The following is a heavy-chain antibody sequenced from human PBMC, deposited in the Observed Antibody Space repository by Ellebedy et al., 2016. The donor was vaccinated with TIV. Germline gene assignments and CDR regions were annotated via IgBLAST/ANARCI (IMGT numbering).Heavy chain of an antibody. V-gene: IGHV3-30*03. CDR3: ARDFIAVAGTFDY. CDR1: GFTFSSYG. CDR2: ISYDGSNK. D-gene: IGHD6-19*01. J-gene: IGHJ4*02. Sequence: GESLKISCAASGFTFSSYGMHWVRQAPGKGLEWVAVISYDGSNKYYADSVKGRFTISRDNSKNTLYLQMNSLRAEDTAVYYCARDFIAVAGTFDYWGQGTLVTVSS.